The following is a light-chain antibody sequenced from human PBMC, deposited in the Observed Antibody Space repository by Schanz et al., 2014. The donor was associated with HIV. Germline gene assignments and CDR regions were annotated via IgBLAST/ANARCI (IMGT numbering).Light chain of an antibody. V-gene: IGLV4-69*01. Sequence: QPVLTQSPSASASLGDSVKVTCTLSSGHSSYAIAWHQQQPEKGPRHLMKLNSDGSHTKGDGIPDRFSGSSSGAERYLTISNLQSEDEAHYYCEAWDRNTRVFGGGTKLTVL. J-gene: IGLJ3*02. CDR1: SGHSSYA. CDR3: EAWDRNTRV. CDR2: LNSDGSH.